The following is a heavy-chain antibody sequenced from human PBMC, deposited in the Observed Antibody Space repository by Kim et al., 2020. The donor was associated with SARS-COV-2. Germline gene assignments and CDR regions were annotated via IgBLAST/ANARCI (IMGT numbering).Heavy chain of an antibody. Sequence: SETLSLTCTVSGGSISSSSYYWGWIRQPPGKGREWFGSIYYSGSTYYNPFLKSRVTISDDTSKNLFSLKLSSVTAANTVVYYCARHPPVAEGIWGGRTPDYGMDVWGQGTTVTVAS. V-gene: IGHV4-39*01. CDR1: GGSISSSSYY. CDR2: IYYSGST. J-gene: IGHJ6*02. D-gene: IGHD3-3*01. CDR3: ARHPPVAEGIWGGRTPDYGMDV.